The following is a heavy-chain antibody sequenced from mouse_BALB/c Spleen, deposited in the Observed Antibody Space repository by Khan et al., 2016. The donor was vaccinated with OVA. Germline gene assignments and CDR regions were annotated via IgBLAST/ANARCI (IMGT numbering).Heavy chain of an antibody. V-gene: IGHV14-3*02. CDR2: IAPANGNT. CDR3: GRPSYDPRDFEV. D-gene: IGHD2-10*02. CDR1: GFNIKDTY. J-gene: IGHJ1*01. Sequence: VQLKESGAELVKPGASVKLSCTASGFNIKDTYLHWVKQRPEQGLEWIGRIAPANGNTQYDPKFQGKATLTSDTSSTTAYLPLNSLTSDDAAVYCGGRPSYDPRDFEVWGAGTTVTVSS.